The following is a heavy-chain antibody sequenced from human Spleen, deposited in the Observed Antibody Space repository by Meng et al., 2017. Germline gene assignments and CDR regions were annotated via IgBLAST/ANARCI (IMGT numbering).Heavy chain of an antibody. D-gene: IGHD5-18*01. J-gene: IGHJ6*02. V-gene: IGHV3-30*04. CDR3: ARAGDTAMVTNYYYYAMDV. CDR1: GFTFSSYA. Sequence: GESLKISCAASGFTFSSYAMHWVRQAPGKGLEWVAVISYDGSNKYYADSVKGRFTISRDNAKNSLFLQMNSLRAEDTAVYYCARAGDTAMVTNYYYYAMDVWGQGTTVTVSS. CDR2: ISYDGSNK.